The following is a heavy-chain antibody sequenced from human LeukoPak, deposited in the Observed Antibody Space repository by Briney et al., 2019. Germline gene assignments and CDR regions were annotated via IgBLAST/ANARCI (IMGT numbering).Heavy chain of an antibody. CDR2: IYYSGST. J-gene: IGHJ4*02. D-gene: IGHD1-1*01. V-gene: IGHV4-39*01. CDR1: GGSISSSSYY. CDR3: ARRGWNDPFDY. Sequence: SETLSLTCTVSGGSISSSSYYWGWIRQPPGKGLEWIGSIYYSGSTYYNPSLKSRVTISVDTSKNQFSLKLSSVTAADTAVYYCARRGWNDPFDYWGQGTLVTVSS.